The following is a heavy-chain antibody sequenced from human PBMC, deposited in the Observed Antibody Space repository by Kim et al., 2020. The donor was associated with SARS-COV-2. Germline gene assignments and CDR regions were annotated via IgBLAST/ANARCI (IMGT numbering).Heavy chain of an antibody. Sequence: GGSLRLSCAASGFTFSSYAMHWVRQAPGKGLEWVAVISYDGSNKYYADSVKGRFTISRDNSKNTLYLQMNSLRAEDTAVYYCARGSVKSTIFGVVTNYYYGMDVWGQGTTVTVSS. CDR3: ARGSVKSTIFGVVTNYYYGMDV. D-gene: IGHD3-3*01. V-gene: IGHV3-30-3*01. J-gene: IGHJ6*02. CDR1: GFTFSSYA. CDR2: ISYDGSNK.